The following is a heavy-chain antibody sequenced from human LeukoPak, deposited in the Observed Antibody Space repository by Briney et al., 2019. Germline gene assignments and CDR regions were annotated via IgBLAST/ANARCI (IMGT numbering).Heavy chain of an antibody. CDR2: FDPEDGET. CDR3: ATENYYDSSGYPRTFLN. J-gene: IGHJ4*02. D-gene: IGHD3-22*01. Sequence: GASVKVSCKGSGYILTELSMDWVRQAPGKGLEWMGGFDPEDGETIYAQKFQGRVTMTEDTSTDTAYMELSSLRSEDTAVYYCATENYYDSSGYPRTFLNWGQGTLVTVSS. CDR1: GYILTELS. V-gene: IGHV1-24*01.